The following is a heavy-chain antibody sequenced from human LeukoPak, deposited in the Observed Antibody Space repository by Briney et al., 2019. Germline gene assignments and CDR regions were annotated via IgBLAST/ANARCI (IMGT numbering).Heavy chain of an antibody. CDR3: ARGSDGSSPDY. V-gene: IGHV4-59*12. D-gene: IGHD6-6*01. CDR2: IYYSGST. CDR1: GGSISSYY. J-gene: IGHJ4*02. Sequence: PSETLSLTCTVSGGSISSYYWSWIRQPPGKGLEWIGYIYYSGSTNYNPSLKSRVTMSVDTSKNQFSLKLSSVTAADTAVYYCARGSDGSSPDYWGQGTLVTVSS.